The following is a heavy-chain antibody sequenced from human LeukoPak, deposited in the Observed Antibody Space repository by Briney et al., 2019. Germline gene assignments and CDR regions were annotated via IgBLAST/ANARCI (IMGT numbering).Heavy chain of an antibody. CDR1: GFTFSSYA. CDR3: ARTPSVGWYYYYMDV. J-gene: IGHJ6*03. Sequence: GGSLRLSFAASGFTFSSYAISWVRQAPGKGLEWVSAISGNGGSTYYADSVKGRFTISRDNSKNTLYLQMNSLRAEDTAVYYCARTPSVGWYYYYMDVWGKGTTVTVSS. V-gene: IGHV3-23*01. D-gene: IGHD5/OR15-5a*01. CDR2: ISGNGGST.